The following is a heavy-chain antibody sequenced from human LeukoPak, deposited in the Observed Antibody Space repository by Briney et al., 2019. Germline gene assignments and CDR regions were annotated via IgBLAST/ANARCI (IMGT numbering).Heavy chain of an antibody. CDR1: GGSISSGGYY. CDR2: IHYSGST. CDR3: ACGSNNWYNWFDP. Sequence: SETLSLTCTVSGGSISSGGYYWSWIRQHPEKGLEWIGYIHYSGSTYYHPSLKSRVSMSVDTSRNQFSLKLSSVTAADTAVYYCACGSNNWYNWFDPWGQGTLVAVSS. V-gene: IGHV4-31*03. J-gene: IGHJ5*02. D-gene: IGHD1-1*01.